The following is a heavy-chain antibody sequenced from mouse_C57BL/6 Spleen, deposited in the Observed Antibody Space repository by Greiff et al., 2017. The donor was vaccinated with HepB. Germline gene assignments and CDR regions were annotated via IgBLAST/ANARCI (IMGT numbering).Heavy chain of an antibody. CDR2: IHPSDSDT. Sequence: QVQLQQPGAELVKPGASVKVSCKASGYTFTSYWMHWVKQRPGQGLEWIGRIHPSDSDTNYNQKFKGKATLTVDKSSSTAYMQLSSLTSEDSAVYDCAMGITTVVATYYAMDYWGQGTSVTVSS. V-gene: IGHV1-74*01. CDR3: AMGITTVVATYYAMDY. D-gene: IGHD1-1*01. CDR1: GYTFTSYW. J-gene: IGHJ4*01.